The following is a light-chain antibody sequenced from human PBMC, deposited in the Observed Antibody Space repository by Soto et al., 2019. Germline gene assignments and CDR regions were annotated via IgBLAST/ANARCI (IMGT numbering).Light chain of an antibody. V-gene: IGKV1-5*03. CDR2: KAS. J-gene: IGKJ5*01. CDR1: QSISIW. Sequence: DIQMTQSPSTLSASVGDRVTITCRASQSISIWLAWYQQKPGKAPKSLIYKASSLESGVPSRFSGSGSGTEFTLTISSLQPDDFATYYCQQYLSYPITFGQGTRLEIK. CDR3: QQYLSYPIT.